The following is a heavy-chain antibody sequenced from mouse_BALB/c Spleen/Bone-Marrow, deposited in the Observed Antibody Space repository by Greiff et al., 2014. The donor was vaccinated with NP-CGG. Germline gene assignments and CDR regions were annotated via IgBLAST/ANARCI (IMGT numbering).Heavy chain of an antibody. V-gene: IGHV1-9*01. J-gene: IGHJ3*01. D-gene: IGHD1-1*01. CDR1: GYTFSSYW. CDR2: VLPGSGGT. CDR3: ARGNYGSSPWFAY. Sequence: QVQLQQSGAELMKPGASVKISCKATGYTFSSYWIEWVKQRPGHGLEWIGEVLPGSGGTNYNEKYKGKATFTADTSSNTAYMQLSSLTSEDSAVYYCARGNYGSSPWFAYWGQGTLVTVSA.